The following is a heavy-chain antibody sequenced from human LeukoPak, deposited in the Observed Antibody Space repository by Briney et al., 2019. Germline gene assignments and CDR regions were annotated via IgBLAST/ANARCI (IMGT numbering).Heavy chain of an antibody. CDR2: VYHSGST. CDR3: ARHADSNYYDSSGYTVNYYYYYMDV. J-gene: IGHJ6*03. CDR1: GGSISSSNW. D-gene: IGHD3-22*01. V-gene: IGHV4-4*02. Sequence: PSETLSLTCAVSGGSISSSNWWSWIRQPPGKGLEWIGEVYHSGSTNYNPSLKSRVTISVDKSKTQFSLKLSSVTAADTAVYYCARHADSNYYDSSGYTVNYYYYYMDVWGKGTTVTISS.